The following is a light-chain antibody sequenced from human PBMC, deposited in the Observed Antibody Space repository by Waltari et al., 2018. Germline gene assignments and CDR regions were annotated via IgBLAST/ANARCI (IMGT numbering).Light chain of an antibody. Sequence: QSALTQPPSASGSPGQSVTIPCAGTSSDVGGYNYVSWYQHPPGKAPKHIIYEVTKRPSGVPDRFSGSKSGNTASLTVSGLQAEDESDYYCSSYGGSNNFYVFGTGTKVSVL. V-gene: IGLV2-8*01. CDR1: SSDVGGYNY. CDR3: SSYGGSNNFYV. CDR2: EVT. J-gene: IGLJ1*01.